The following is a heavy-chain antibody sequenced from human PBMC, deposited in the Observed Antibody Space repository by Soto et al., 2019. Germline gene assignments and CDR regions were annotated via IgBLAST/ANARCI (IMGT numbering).Heavy chain of an antibody. CDR3: ARQGFGQLHGLVDV. CDR2: INHRGLT. Sequence: SETLSLTCSVSGGSITSHYCSWFRQPPGKGLEWIGYINHRGLTSYNPSLKSRVTMSVDTSKNQFSLKVNSVTAADTALYYCARQGFGQLHGLVDVWGPGTTVTVSS. D-gene: IGHD3-10*01. J-gene: IGHJ6*02. CDR1: GGSITSHY. V-gene: IGHV4-59*08.